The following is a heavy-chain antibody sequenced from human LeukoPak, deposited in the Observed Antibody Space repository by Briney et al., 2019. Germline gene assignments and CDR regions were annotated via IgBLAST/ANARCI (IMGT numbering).Heavy chain of an antibody. J-gene: IGHJ4*02. CDR3: ARDLSFGQDVLDY. D-gene: IGHD3-16*01. CDR1: GFTFNNYW. V-gene: IGHV3-7*01. CDR2: IKQDGSEK. Sequence: PGQSLRLSCAVSGFTFNNYWMSWVRQAPGKGLEWVANIKQDGSEKYYVDSVKGRFTISRDNAKNSVYLQMNSLRAEDTAIYYCARDLSFGQDVLDYWGQGTLVTVSS.